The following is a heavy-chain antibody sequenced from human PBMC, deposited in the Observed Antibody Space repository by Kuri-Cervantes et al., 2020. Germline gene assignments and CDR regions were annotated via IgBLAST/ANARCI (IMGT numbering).Heavy chain of an antibody. Sequence: SETLSLTCTVSGGSISSGGYYWSWIRQHPGKGLEWIGYIYYSGSTYYNPSLKSRVTISVDTSKNQFSLKLSSVTAADTAVYYCARGIVATISDGPTYYFDYWGQGTLVTVSS. CDR3: ARGIVATISDGPTYYFDY. CDR2: IYYSGST. J-gene: IGHJ4*02. D-gene: IGHD5-12*01. V-gene: IGHV4-31*03. CDR1: GGSISSGGYY.